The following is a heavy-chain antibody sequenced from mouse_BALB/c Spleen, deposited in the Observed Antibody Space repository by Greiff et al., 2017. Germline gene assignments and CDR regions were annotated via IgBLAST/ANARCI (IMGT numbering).Heavy chain of an antibody. D-gene: IGHD2-3*01. CDR2: IWAGGST. CDR3: AILYDYYAMDY. Sequence: QVHVKQSGPGLVAPSQSLSITCTVSGFSLTSYGVHWVRQPPGKGLEWLGVIWAGGSTNYNSALMSRLSISKDNSKSQVFLKMNRLQTDDTAMYYCAILYDYYAMDYWGQGTSVTVSS. J-gene: IGHJ4*01. CDR1: GFSLTSYG. V-gene: IGHV2-9*02.